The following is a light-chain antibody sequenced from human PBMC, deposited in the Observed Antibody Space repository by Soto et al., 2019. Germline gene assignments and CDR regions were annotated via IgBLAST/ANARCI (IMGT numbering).Light chain of an antibody. CDR2: SAS. CDR1: QSIAGY. J-gene: IGKJ5*01. CDR3: QQSFSVPIT. V-gene: IGKV1-39*01. Sequence: DIQMNQYPSSLSASVGDRVTITCRASQSIAGYLSWYQQRPGKAPKFLIYSASSLQRGVPSRFSGSGSGTDFSLTINGLQPEDFATYYCQQSFSVPITFGQGTRVEIK.